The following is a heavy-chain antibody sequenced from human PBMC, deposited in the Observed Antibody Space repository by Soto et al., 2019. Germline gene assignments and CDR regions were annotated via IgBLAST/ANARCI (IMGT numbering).Heavy chain of an antibody. CDR1: GGTFSSYA. CDR2: IIPIFGTA. Sequence: ASVKVSCKASGGTFSSYAISWVRQAPGQGLEWMGGIIPIFGTANYAQKFQGRVTITADESTSTAYMELSSLRSEDTAVYYCARSAGTAMVRSYWYFDLWGRGTLVTVSS. J-gene: IGHJ2*01. CDR3: ARSAGTAMVRSYWYFDL. D-gene: IGHD5-18*01. V-gene: IGHV1-69*13.